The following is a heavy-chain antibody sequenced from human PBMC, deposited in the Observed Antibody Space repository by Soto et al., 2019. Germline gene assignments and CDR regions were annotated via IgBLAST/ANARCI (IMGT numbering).Heavy chain of an antibody. CDR2: MNPNSGNT. D-gene: IGHD2-21*01. V-gene: IGHV1-8*01. J-gene: IGHJ6*03. Sequence: ASVKVSCKSSGYTFTSYDINCVRQATGQGLEWMGWMNPNSGNTGYAQKFQGRVTMTRNTSISTAYMELSSLRSEDTAVYYCARVETRWSFSYYYMDVWGKGTTVTVSS. CDR1: GYTFTSYD. CDR3: ARVETRWSFSYYYMDV.